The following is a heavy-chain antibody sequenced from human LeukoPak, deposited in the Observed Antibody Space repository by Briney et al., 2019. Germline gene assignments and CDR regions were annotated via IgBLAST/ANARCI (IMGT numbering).Heavy chain of an antibody. J-gene: IGHJ4*02. V-gene: IGHV3-7*04. CDR1: GFTFSSYS. D-gene: IGHD3-9*01. Sequence: GGSLRLSCAASGFTFSSYSMNWVRQAPGKGLEWVANIKQDGSEKYYVDSLKGRFTISRDNAQNSLFLQMNSLRAEDTAVYYCARAGVVHWLQDYWGQGTLVTVSS. CDR3: ARAGVVHWLQDY. CDR2: IKQDGSEK.